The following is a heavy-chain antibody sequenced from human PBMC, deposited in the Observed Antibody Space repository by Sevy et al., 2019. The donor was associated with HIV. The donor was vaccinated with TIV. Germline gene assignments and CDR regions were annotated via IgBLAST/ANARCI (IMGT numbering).Heavy chain of an antibody. Sequence: GGSLRLSCAASGFTFSSYWMHWVRQAPGKGLVWVSRINSDGSSTSYADSVKGRFTISRDNAKNTLYLQMNSLRAEDTVVYYCARVSYDFWSGYFDAFDIWGQGTMVTVSS. D-gene: IGHD3-3*01. CDR1: GFTFSSYW. CDR2: INSDGSST. J-gene: IGHJ3*02. V-gene: IGHV3-74*01. CDR3: ARVSYDFWSGYFDAFDI.